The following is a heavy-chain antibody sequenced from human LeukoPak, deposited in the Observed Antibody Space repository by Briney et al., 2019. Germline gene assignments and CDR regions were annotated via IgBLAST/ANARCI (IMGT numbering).Heavy chain of an antibody. CDR2: IYYSGST. CDR3: ARLDYYYYYMDV. CDR1: RFTFSNYA. J-gene: IGHJ6*03. Sequence: GSLRLSCAASRFTFSNYAMSWARQPPGKGLEWIGYIYYSGSTNYNPSLKSRVTISVDTSKNQFSLKLSSVTAADTAVYYCARLDYYYYYMDVWGKGTTVTISS. V-gene: IGHV4-59*01.